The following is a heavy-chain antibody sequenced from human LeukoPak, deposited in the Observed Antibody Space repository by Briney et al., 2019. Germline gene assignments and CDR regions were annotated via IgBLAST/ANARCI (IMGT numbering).Heavy chain of an antibody. CDR3: AGGSGWVSVD. Sequence: QSGGSLRLSCAASRFTLSRYWMNCVRQAPGKGLEWVANINQNGNEKYYVDSVKGRFTISRDNAKTSLYLQTNSLRAEAPAVYYCAGGSGWVSVDWGQGTLVTVSS. CDR2: INQNGNEK. CDR1: RFTLSRYW. V-gene: IGHV3-7*03. D-gene: IGHD6-19*01. J-gene: IGHJ4*02.